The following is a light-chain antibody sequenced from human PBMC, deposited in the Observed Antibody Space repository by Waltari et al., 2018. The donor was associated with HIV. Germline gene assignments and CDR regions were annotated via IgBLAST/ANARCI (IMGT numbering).Light chain of an antibody. CDR2: ADK. V-gene: IGLV3-1*01. J-gene: IGLJ2*01. CDR1: NLGEKL. CDR3: QTWDNSAGV. Sequence: SYELTQPSSVSVSPGQTVRITCSGDNLGEKLVCWYQEKLGQSPLLLIYADKKRPSWIAERVAASNSGNTATLAITETQTMDEADYYCQTWDNSAGVFGGGTKLTVL.